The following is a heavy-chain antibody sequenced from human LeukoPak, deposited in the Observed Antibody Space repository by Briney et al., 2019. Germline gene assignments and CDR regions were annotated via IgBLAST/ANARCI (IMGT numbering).Heavy chain of an antibody. D-gene: IGHD2-15*01. CDR1: GFTFSSYA. J-gene: IGHJ4*02. Sequence: GGSLRLSCAASGFTFSSYAMSWVRQAPGKGLEWVSAISGSGGSTYYADSVKGRFTISRDNSKNTLYLQMNSLTAEDTAVYHCARDGGTSTPFDYWGQGTLVTVSS. V-gene: IGHV3-23*01. CDR2: ISGSGGST. CDR3: ARDGGTSTPFDY.